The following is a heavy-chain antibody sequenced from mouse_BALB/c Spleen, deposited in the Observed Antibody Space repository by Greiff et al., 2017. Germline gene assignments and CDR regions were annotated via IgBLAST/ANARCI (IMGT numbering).Heavy chain of an antibody. D-gene: IGHD2-3*01. J-gene: IGHJ4*01. V-gene: IGHV10-1*02. CDR1: GFTFNTYA. Sequence: EVQVVESGGGLVQPKGSLKLSCAASGFTFNTYAMNWVRQAPGKGLEWVARIRSKSNNYATYYADSVKDRFTISRDDSQSMLYLQMNNLKTEDTAMYYCVRHGYYPLYAMDYWGQGTSVTVSS. CDR3: VRHGYYPLYAMDY. CDR2: IRSKSNNYAT.